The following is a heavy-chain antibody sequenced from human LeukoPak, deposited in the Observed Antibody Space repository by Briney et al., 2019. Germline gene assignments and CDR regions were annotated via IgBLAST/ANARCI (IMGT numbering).Heavy chain of an antibody. D-gene: IGHD3-22*01. J-gene: IGHJ3*02. CDR3: ARGGEYYYDSSGYYSAFDI. Sequence: ASVKVSCKASGYTFTSYDINWVRQATGQGLEWMGWMNPNSGNTGYAQKFQGRVTMTRNTSISTAYMELSGLRSEDTAVYYCARGGEYYYDSSGYYSAFDIWGQGTMVTVSS. CDR2: MNPNSGNT. V-gene: IGHV1-8*01. CDR1: GYTFTSYD.